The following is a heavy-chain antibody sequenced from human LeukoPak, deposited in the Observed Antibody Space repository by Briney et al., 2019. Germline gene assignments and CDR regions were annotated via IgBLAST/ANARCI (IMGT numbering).Heavy chain of an antibody. CDR1: GYTFTSYG. CDR2: ISAYNGNT. Sequence: ASVKVSCKASGYTFTSYGISWVRQAPGQGLEWMGWISAYNGNTNYAQKLQGRVTMTTDTPTSTAYMELRSLRSDDTAVYYCARVGGYCSSTSCYPYYYYYYYMDVWGKGTTVTVSS. CDR3: ARVGGYCSSTSCYPYYYYYYYMDV. J-gene: IGHJ6*03. V-gene: IGHV1-18*01. D-gene: IGHD2-2*01.